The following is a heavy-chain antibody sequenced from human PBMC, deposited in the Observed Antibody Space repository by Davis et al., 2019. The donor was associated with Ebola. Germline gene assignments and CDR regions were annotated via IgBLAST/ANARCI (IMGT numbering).Heavy chain of an antibody. CDR2: INHSGST. V-gene: IGHV4-34*01. CDR3: ARAGKRDGYNSYWYFDL. Sequence: PSETLSLTCAVYGGPFSGYYWSWIRQPPGKGLEWIGEINHSGSTNYNPSLKSRVTISVDTSKNQFSLKLSSVTAADTAVYYCARAGKRDGYNSYWYFDLWGRGTLVTVSS. CDR1: GGPFSGYY. J-gene: IGHJ2*01. D-gene: IGHD5-24*01.